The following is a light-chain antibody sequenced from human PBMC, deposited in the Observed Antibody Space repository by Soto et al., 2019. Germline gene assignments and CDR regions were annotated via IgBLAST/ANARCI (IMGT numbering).Light chain of an antibody. V-gene: IGKV3-20*01. J-gene: IGKJ1*01. Sequence: EIVLTQSPGTLSLSPGERATLSCRASQSVSSSYFAWYQHKPGQAPRLLIYGPSSRATGIPDRFSGSGSGTDCTLTISRLETEDCAVYFCQQYGASTWTFGQGTKVDIK. CDR2: GPS. CDR1: QSVSSSY. CDR3: QQYGASTWT.